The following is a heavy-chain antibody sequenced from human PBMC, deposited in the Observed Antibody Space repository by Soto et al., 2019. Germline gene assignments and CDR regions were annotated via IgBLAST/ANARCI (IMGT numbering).Heavy chain of an antibody. V-gene: IGHV4-30-4*01. CDR1: GGSISSGDYY. D-gene: IGHD3-22*01. J-gene: IGHJ1*01. Sequence: QVQLQESGPGLVKPSQTLSLTCTVSGGSISSGDYYWSWIRQPPGKGLEWIGYIYYSGSTYYNPSLKSRVTISVDTSKNQFSLKLSSVTAADTAVYYCARGGGRMIVGGEARSEYFQHWGQGTLVTVSS. CDR2: IYYSGST. CDR3: ARGGGRMIVGGEARSEYFQH.